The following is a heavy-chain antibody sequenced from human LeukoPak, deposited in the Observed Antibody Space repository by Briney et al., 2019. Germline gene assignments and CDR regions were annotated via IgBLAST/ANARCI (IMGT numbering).Heavy chain of an antibody. CDR2: ISTYNGNT. V-gene: IGHV1-18*01. D-gene: IGHD1-1*01. J-gene: IGHJ4*02. Sequence: ASVKASCKASGYMFTSYGISWVRQAPGQGLEWMGWISTYNGNTNYAQKFQGRVTMTTDTSTSTAYMELRSLGSDDTAIYYCARRGTYLDYWGQGTLVTVSS. CDR3: ARRGTYLDY. CDR1: GYMFTSYG.